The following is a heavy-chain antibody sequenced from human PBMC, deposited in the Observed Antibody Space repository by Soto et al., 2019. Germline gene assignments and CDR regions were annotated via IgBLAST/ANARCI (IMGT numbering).Heavy chain of an antibody. D-gene: IGHD2-8*01. V-gene: IGHV3-33*01. Sequence: XVSLRLSCAASGFTFSSYGMHWVRQAPGKGLEWVAVIWYDGSNKYYADSVKGRFTISRDNSKNTLYLQMNSLRAEDTAVYYCARESGYCTNGVCSPGYFDYWGQGTLVTVSS. CDR3: ARESGYCTNGVCSPGYFDY. CDR2: IWYDGSNK. CDR1: GFTFSSYG. J-gene: IGHJ4*02.